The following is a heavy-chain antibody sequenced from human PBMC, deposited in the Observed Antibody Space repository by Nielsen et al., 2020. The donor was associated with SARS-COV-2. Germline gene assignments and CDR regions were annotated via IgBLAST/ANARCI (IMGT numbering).Heavy chain of an antibody. J-gene: IGHJ4*02. V-gene: IGHV3-23*01. Sequence: GESLKISCAASGFTFSNYVMSWVRQAPGKGLEWVSSISGGSGSTYYADSVKGRFTISRDNSKNTLYLQTNSLRAEDTAVYYCAPLGYCSDGTCYSKDYWGQGTLVTVSS. CDR1: GFTFSNYV. CDR2: ISGGSGST. D-gene: IGHD2-15*01. CDR3: APLGYCSDGTCYSKDY.